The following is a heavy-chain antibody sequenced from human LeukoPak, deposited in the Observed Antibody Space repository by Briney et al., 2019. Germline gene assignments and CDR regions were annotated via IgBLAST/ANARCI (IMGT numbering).Heavy chain of an antibody. CDR3: ATGPVPAAIRDAFDI. D-gene: IGHD2-2*02. Sequence: ASVKVSCKVSGYTLTELSMHWVRQAPGKGLEWVGGFDPEDGETIYAQKFQGRVTMTEDTSTDTAYMELSSLRSEDTAVYYCATGPVPAAIRDAFDIWGQGTMVTVSS. J-gene: IGHJ3*02. CDR2: FDPEDGET. CDR1: GYTLTELS. V-gene: IGHV1-24*01.